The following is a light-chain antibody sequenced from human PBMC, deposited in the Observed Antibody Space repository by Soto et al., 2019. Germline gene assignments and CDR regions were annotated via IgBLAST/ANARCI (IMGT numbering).Light chain of an antibody. CDR2: DAS. J-gene: IGKJ4*01. CDR1: QSVSSS. Sequence: EIVLTQSPATLSLSPGERATLSCRASQSVSSSLAWYQQKPGQAPRLLIYDASNRATGIPARFSGSGSGTDFNLTISSLEPEDFAVYYCQQRKNWPPLTFGGGTKVEIK. CDR3: QQRKNWPPLT. V-gene: IGKV3-11*01.